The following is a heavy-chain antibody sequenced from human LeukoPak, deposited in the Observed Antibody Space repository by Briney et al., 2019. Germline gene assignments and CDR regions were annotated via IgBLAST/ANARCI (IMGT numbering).Heavy chain of an antibody. CDR3: ARDPGYYESSRGDY. V-gene: IGHV3-30*04. Sequence: GGSLRLSCAAPGFTFSSYVMHWVRQAPGKGLEWVAIISYDGSNEYYADSVKGRFTISRDNSKNTLYLQMNSLRAEDTAVYYCARDPGYYESSRGDYWGQGTLVTVSS. CDR1: GFTFSSYV. J-gene: IGHJ4*02. D-gene: IGHD3-9*01. CDR2: ISYDGSNE.